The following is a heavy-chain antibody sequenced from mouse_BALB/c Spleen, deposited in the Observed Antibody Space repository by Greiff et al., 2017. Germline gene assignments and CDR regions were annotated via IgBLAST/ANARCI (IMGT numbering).Heavy chain of an antibody. D-gene: IGHD1-2*01. V-gene: IGHV5-9-4*01. CDR2: ISSGGSYT. CDR1: GFTFSSYA. J-gene: IGHJ4*01. CDR3: AREGTTATVAMDY. Sequence: DVKLVESGGGLVKPGGSLKLSCAASGFTFSSYAMSWVRQSPEKRLEWVAEISSGGSYTYYPDTVTGRFTISRDNAKNTLYLEMSSLRSEDTAMYYCAREGTTATVAMDYWGQGTSVTVSS.